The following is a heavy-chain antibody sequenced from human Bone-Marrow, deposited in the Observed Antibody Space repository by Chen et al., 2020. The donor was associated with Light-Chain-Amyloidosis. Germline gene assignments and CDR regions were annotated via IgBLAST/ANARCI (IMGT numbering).Heavy chain of an antibody. CDR3: ARRRDGYNFDY. Sequence: EVQLKQSGPEVKKPGESLKISCKGSGYTFPNYWIGWVRQMPGKGLEWMGVIYPDDSDARYSPSFEGQVTISADKSITTAYLQWRSLKASDTAMYYCARRRDGYNFDYWGQGTPVTVSS. D-gene: IGHD5-12*01. CDR1: GYTFPNYW. CDR2: IYPDDSDA. J-gene: IGHJ4*02. V-gene: IGHV5-51*01.